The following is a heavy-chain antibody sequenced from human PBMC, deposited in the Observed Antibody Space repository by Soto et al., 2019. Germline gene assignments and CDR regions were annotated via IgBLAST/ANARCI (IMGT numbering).Heavy chain of an antibody. CDR2: IYWNDDE. J-gene: IGHJ5*02. Sequence: SGPTLVNPTQTLTLTCTFSGFSLSTSGVGVGWIRQPPGKALEWLALIYWNDDERYSPSLKSRLTITKDTSKNQVVLTMTNMDPVDTATYYCAHKGAAAGLRGWFDPWGQGTLVTVSS. V-gene: IGHV2-5*01. D-gene: IGHD6-13*01. CDR1: GFSLSTSGVG. CDR3: AHKGAAAGLRGWFDP.